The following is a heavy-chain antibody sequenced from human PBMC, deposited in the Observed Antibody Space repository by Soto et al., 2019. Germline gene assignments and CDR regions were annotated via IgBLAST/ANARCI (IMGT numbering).Heavy chain of an antibody. Sequence: QVQLVQSGAEEMKPGASVKVSCKASGYTLTRYSIHWVRQAPGQRLEWMGWINAGNGNTKFSQKFQGRVTITRDTSASTAYMELRGLRSEDTAVYYCALLVTYYCYNSDTYFDFWGQGTLVTVSS. J-gene: IGHJ4*02. D-gene: IGHD3-22*01. CDR1: GYTLTRYS. V-gene: IGHV1-3*05. CDR3: ALLVTYYCYNSDTYFDF. CDR2: INAGNGNT.